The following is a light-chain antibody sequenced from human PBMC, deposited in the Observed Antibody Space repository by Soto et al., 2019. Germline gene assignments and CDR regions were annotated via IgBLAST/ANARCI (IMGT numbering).Light chain of an antibody. V-gene: IGKV3-20*01. Sequence: EIVLTQSPGTLSLSPGERATLSCRASQSVSSSYLAWYQQKPGQAPRLLIYVASGRATGIPDRFSGSGSGTDFTLTISRLEPEDFAVYYCQQYGSSPLFTFGPGTKGDIK. J-gene: IGKJ3*01. CDR3: QQYGSSPLFT. CDR1: QSVSSSY. CDR2: VAS.